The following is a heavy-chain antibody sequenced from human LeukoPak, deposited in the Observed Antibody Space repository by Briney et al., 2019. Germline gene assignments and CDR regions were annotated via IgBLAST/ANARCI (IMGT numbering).Heavy chain of an antibody. Sequence: PSETLSLTCTVSGGSIGSSSYYWAWVRQPPGKGLEWIGTIYYIGSTYYNPSLKSRVTISVDTSKNQFSLKLSSVTAADTAVYYCARHEDWGGPDYWGQGTLVTVSS. V-gene: IGHV4-39*01. J-gene: IGHJ4*02. CDR3: ARHEDWGGPDY. D-gene: IGHD7-27*01. CDR1: GGSIGSSSYY. CDR2: IYYIGST.